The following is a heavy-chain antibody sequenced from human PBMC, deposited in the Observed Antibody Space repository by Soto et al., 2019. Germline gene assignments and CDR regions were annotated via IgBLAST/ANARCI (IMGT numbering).Heavy chain of an antibody. CDR3: ARDQDGAGGTADY. V-gene: IGHV3-74*01. CDR2: ITNDGSTT. Sequence: EVQLVESGGGLVQPGGSLGLSCVASGFTLRNYWMHWFRQAPGKGLVWVSRITNDGSTTYYADSVKGRFTISRDNAKNTLYLQVNSLRVEDTAVYYCARDQDGAGGTADYWGQGTLVTVS. J-gene: IGHJ4*02. CDR1: GFTLRNYW. D-gene: IGHD1-26*01.